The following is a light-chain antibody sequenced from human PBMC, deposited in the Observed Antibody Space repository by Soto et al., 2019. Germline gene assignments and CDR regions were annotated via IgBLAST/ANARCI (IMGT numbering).Light chain of an antibody. Sequence: QSALTQPVSVSGSPGQSITISCTGTSSDVGRYNYVSWYQQYPGKAPKLMIYEVSNRPSGVPTRFSGSKSGNTASLTISGLRAEDEADYYCSSFVHKNNLIFGGGTQLTVL. CDR1: SSDVGRYNY. CDR2: EVS. V-gene: IGLV2-14*01. CDR3: SSFVHKNNLI. J-gene: IGLJ2*01.